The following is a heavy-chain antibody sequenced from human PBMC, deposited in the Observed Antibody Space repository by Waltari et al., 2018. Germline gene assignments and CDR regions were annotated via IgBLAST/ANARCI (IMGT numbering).Heavy chain of an antibody. CDR2: IYSGGSK. J-gene: IGHJ3*02. V-gene: IGHV3-23*03. CDR3: SKNRAATDALDI. Sequence: QLLESGGGLVQPGGSLRLSCEASGFIFSDYAINWCRQAPGKGLEWVSVIYSGGSKYYADSVKGRFTVSRDNSRDTVYLQMDSLRAEDTAKYFCSKNRAATDALDIWGQGTTVAVSS. CDR1: GFIFSDYA.